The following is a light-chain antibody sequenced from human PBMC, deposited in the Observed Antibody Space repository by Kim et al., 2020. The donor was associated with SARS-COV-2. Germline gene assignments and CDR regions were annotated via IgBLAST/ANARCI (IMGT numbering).Light chain of an antibody. J-gene: IGLJ1*01. CDR1: SLRSYY. CDR2: GKN. Sequence: LGQTVRITCQGDSLRSYYASWYQQRPGQAPVLVIYGKNNRPSGIPDRFSGSSSGNTASLTITGAQAEDEADYYCNSRDSSGNHRYVFGTGTKVTVL. V-gene: IGLV3-19*01. CDR3: NSRDSSGNHRYV.